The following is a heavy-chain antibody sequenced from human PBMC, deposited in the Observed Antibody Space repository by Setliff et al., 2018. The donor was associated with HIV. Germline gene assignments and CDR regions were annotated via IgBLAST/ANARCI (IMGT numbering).Heavy chain of an antibody. CDR3: AREAVGVVRNDYYYYGMDV. CDR1: GFSFDTFA. Sequence: LRLSCAASGFSFDTFAMTWVRQAPGKGLEWVSTISGNAANAYYADSVKGRFTISRDNSKNTLYLQMKSLRSEDTAVYYCAREAVGVVRNDYYYYGMDVWGQGTTVTVSS. CDR2: ISGNAANA. J-gene: IGHJ6*02. D-gene: IGHD3-3*01. V-gene: IGHV3-23*01.